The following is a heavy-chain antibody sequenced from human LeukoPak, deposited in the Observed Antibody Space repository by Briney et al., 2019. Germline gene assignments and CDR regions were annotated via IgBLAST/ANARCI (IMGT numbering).Heavy chain of an antibody. D-gene: IGHD2-15*01. CDR1: GGSITSRDFY. Sequence: PSETLSLTCTVSGGSITSRDFYWGWIRQPPGKGLEWIESISYSGSTYYNPSLKSRVTISVDTSKNQFSLKLTSVTAADTAVYYCARLQRQVVAAIEPFYYLDSWGQGTLITVSS. J-gene: IGHJ4*02. V-gene: IGHV4-39*01. CDR2: ISYSGST. CDR3: ARLQRQVVAAIEPFYYLDS.